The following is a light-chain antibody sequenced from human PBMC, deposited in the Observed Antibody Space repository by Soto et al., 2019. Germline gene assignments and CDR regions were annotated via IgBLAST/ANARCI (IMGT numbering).Light chain of an antibody. J-gene: IGLJ1*01. CDR2: DVT. Sequence: QSDVTQPASVSGSPWQSITISCTGTSDDVGGYNYVSWYQQLPGKAPKLVIYDVTHRPSGGSNRFSGSRSGNTASLTISGLQAEDEADYYSTSFHRGIIPYVLGTGTTATVL. V-gene: IGLV2-14*01. CDR1: SDDVGGYNY. CDR3: TSFHRGIIPYV.